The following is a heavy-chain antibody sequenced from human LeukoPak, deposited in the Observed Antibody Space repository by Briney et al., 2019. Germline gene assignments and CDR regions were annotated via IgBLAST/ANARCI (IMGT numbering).Heavy chain of an antibody. Sequence: SVKVSCKASGVTFRSYAISWVRQAPGQGLKWMGRIIPIFGTANYAQRFQGRLTITTDDSTSTAYMDLSSLRSEDTAVYYCARTDLELGDFDYWGQGTLVTVSS. CDR1: GVTFRSYA. V-gene: IGHV1-69*05. J-gene: IGHJ4*02. CDR2: IIPIFGTA. CDR3: ARTDLELGDFDY. D-gene: IGHD1-7*01.